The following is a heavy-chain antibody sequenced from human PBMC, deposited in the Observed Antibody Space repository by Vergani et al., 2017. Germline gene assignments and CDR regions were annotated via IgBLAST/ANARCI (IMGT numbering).Heavy chain of an antibody. CDR1: GGTFSSYA. Sequence: QVQLVESGAEVKKPGSSVKVSCKASGGTFSSYAISWVRQAPGQGLEWMGGIIPIFGTANYAQKFQGRVTITADESTSTAYMELSSLRSEDTAVYYCARDRGYSTSPGDAFDIWGQGTMVTVSS. CDR2: IIPIFGTA. J-gene: IGHJ3*02. V-gene: IGHV1-69*01. D-gene: IGHD6-13*01. CDR3: ARDRGYSTSPGDAFDI.